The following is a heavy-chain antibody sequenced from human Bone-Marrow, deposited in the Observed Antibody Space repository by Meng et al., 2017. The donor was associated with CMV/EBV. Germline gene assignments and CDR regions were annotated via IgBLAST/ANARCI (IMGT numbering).Heavy chain of an antibody. Sequence: GEPLKISCAASGFTFSSYAMHWVRQAPGKGLEWVAVISYDGSNKYYADSVKGRFTISRDNSKNTLYLQMNSLSAEDTAVYYCARGDVLYFDYWGQGTLVTVSS. J-gene: IGHJ4*02. D-gene: IGHD6-6*01. CDR2: ISYDGSNK. CDR1: GFTFSSYA. V-gene: IGHV3-30-3*01. CDR3: ARGDVLYFDY.